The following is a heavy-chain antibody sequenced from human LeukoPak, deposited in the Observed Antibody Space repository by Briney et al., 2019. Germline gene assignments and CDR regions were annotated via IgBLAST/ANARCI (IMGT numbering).Heavy chain of an antibody. CDR1: GFTFSSYA. Sequence: GGSLRLSCAASGFTFSSYAMSWVRQAPGKGLEWVSAISGSGGSTYYADSVKGRFAISRDNSKNTLYLQMNSLRAEDTAVYYCAKSSRALPANFDYWGQATLVTVSS. V-gene: IGHV3-23*01. D-gene: IGHD2-2*01. CDR2: ISGSGGST. CDR3: AKSSRALPANFDY. J-gene: IGHJ4*02.